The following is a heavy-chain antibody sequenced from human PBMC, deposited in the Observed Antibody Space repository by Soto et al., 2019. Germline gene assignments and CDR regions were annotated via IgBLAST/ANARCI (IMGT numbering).Heavy chain of an antibody. CDR2: ISYDGSNK. D-gene: IGHD3-10*01. CDR3: AKDYPRDITMALDY. V-gene: IGHV3-30*18. Sequence: PGGSLRLSCAASGFPFSSYCMHWVRQAPGKGLEWVAVISYDGSNKYYADSVKGRFTISRDNSKNTLYLQMNSLRAEDTAVYYCAKDYPRDITMALDYWGQGTLVTVSS. CDR1: GFPFSSYC. J-gene: IGHJ4*02.